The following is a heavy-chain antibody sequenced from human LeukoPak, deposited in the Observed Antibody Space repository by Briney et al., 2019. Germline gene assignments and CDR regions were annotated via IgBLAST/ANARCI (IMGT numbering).Heavy chain of an antibody. D-gene: IGHD1-14*01. CDR3: AALSDRNFYYSYGLDV. V-gene: IGHV3-48*03. CDR2: IGRYGVTT. J-gene: IGHJ6*02. Sequence: GGSLRLSCAASGFTLSTYEMNWVRQAPGKGLEWVAYIGRYGVTTYYADSVKGRFTISGDNAKNSLNLQMNSLRAEDTAVYYCAALSDRNFYYSYGLDVWGQGTTVTVS. CDR1: GFTLSTYE.